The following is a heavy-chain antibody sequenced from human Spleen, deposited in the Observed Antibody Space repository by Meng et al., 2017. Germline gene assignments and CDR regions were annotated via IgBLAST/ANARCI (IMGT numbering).Heavy chain of an antibody. Sequence: PLVQSGAEVKKPGASVKVSCKASGYTFSTYPLNWVRQAPGQGLEWMGRIDPNNDHTQYAQNFQGRVTMTSDTSISTVYMELNGLRSDDTAVYYCARDEDISAAGKLFGDYWGQGTLVTVFS. CDR2: IDPNNDHT. CDR1: GYTFSTYP. CDR3: ARDEDISAAGKLFGDY. V-gene: IGHV1-2*06. D-gene: IGHD6-13*01. J-gene: IGHJ4*02.